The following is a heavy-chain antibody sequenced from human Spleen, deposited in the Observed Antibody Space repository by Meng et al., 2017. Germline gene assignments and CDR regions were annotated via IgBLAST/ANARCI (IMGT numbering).Heavy chain of an antibody. Sequence: ASVKVSCKASGYTFTSYYMHWVRQAPGQGLEWMGWINPNSGGTNYAQKFQGRVTMTRDMSISTAYMELSRLRSDDTAVYYCARGRMGLSDGDYEPFDYWGQGTLVTVSS. J-gene: IGHJ4*02. CDR1: GYTFTSYY. CDR2: INPNSGGT. V-gene: IGHV1-2*02. CDR3: ARGRMGLSDGDYEPFDY. D-gene: IGHD4-17*01.